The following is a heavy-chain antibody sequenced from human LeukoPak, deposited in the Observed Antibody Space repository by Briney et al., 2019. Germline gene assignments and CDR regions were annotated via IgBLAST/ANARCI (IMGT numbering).Heavy chain of an antibody. CDR2: ISGSGGST. CDR1: GFTFSSYA. V-gene: IGHV3-23*01. J-gene: IGHJ4*02. CDR3: ARARQRGYSSGWYY. Sequence: PGGSLRLSCAASGFTFSSYAMSWVRQAPGKGLEWVSAISGSGGSTYYADSVKGRFTISRDNAKNTLYLQMNSLRAEDTAVYYCARARQRGYSSGWYYWGQGTLVTVSS. D-gene: IGHD6-19*01.